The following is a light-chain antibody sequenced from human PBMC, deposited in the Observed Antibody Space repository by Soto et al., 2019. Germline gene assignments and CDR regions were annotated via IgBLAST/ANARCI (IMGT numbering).Light chain of an antibody. CDR1: QDVRTS. J-gene: IGKJ2*01. CDR3: QQYGSSTGYT. V-gene: IGKV3-20*01. CDR2: DAS. Sequence: EVLLTQSPATLSLSPGERATLSCRASQDVRTSLAWYQQKPGQPPRLLIYDASSRATGIPDRFSGSGSGTDFTLTISRLEPEDFAVYYCQQYGSSTGYTFGQGTKLEIK.